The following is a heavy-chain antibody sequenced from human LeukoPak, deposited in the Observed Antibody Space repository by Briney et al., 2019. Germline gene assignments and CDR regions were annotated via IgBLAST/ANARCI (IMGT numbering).Heavy chain of an antibody. CDR2: IYYSGST. CDR1: GGSISSSSYY. CDR3: ARKELGIIDY. V-gene: IGHV4-39*01. D-gene: IGHD7-27*01. Sequence: PSETLSLTCTVSGGSISSSSYYWGWIRQPPGKGLEWIGSIYYSGSTYYNPSLKSRVTISVDTSKNQFSLKLSSVTAADTAVYYCARKELGIIDYWGQGTLVTVSS. J-gene: IGHJ4*02.